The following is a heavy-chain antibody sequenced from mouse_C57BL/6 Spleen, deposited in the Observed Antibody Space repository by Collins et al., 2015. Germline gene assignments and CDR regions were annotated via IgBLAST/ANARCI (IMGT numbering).Heavy chain of an antibody. Sequence: QVQLQQSDAELVKPGTSVKISCKVSGYTFTDHTFHWMKQRPEQGLEWIGYIYPRDDSTKYNEKFKGKATLTADKASSTAYMQINSLTSEDSAVYFCARGPPWKIGYSNYWYFDVWGTGTTVTVSS. D-gene: IGHD2-5*01. CDR3: ARGPPWKIGYSNYWYFDV. CDR2: IYPRDDST. J-gene: IGHJ1*03. V-gene: IGHV1-78*01. CDR1: GYTFTDHT.